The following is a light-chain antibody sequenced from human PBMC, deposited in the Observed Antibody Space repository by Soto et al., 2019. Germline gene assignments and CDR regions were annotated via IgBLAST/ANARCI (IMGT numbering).Light chain of an antibody. CDR3: QQYGSSPRT. V-gene: IGKV3-20*01. CDR1: QRVSSSY. CDR2: GAS. Sequence: EIVLTQSPGTLSLSPGERDTHSCRASQRVSSSYLAWYQQKPGQAPRLLIYGASSRATGIPDRFSGSGSGTDFTLTISRLEPEDFAVYYCQQYGSSPRTFGQGTKVDIK. J-gene: IGKJ1*01.